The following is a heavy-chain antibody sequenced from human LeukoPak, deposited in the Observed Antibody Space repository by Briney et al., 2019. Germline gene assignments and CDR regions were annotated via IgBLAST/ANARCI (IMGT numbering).Heavy chain of an antibody. V-gene: IGHV4-39*01. Sequence: SETLSLTCTVSGGSISSSSYYWGWIRQPPGKGLEWIGSIYYSGSTHYNPSLKSRVTISVDTSKNQFSLKLSSVTAADTAVYYCASGVVPAAYYGSGGYYFDYWGQGTLVTVSS. D-gene: IGHD2-2*01. J-gene: IGHJ4*02. CDR1: GGSISSSSYY. CDR3: ASGVVPAAYYGSGGYYFDY. CDR2: IYYSGST.